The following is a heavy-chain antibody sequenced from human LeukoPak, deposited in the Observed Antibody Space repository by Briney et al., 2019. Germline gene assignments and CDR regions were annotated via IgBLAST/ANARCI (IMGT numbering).Heavy chain of an antibody. J-gene: IGHJ6*03. D-gene: IGHD5-18*01. Sequence: ASVKVSCKASGYTFTSYDINWVRQATGQGLEWMGWMNPNSGNTGYAQKFQGRVTMTRNTSISTAYMELRSLRSDDTAVYYCARWAQYSYGYYYYYYMDVWGKGTTVTVSS. V-gene: IGHV1-8*01. CDR1: GYTFTSYD. CDR3: ARWAQYSYGYYYYYYMDV. CDR2: MNPNSGNT.